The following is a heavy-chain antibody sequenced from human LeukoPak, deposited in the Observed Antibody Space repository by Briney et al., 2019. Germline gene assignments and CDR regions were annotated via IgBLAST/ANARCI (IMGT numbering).Heavy chain of an antibody. Sequence: SDTESLTCGVSGYSISSGDYWGWIRQSPGKGLEWLGSIYHSGSTHYNPSVKSRVTISVDTPKNQFSLSLNSVTAADTAVYYCARNHSTQGYFDYWGQGTRVPVSS. V-gene: IGHV4-38-2*01. CDR2: IYHSGST. CDR3: ARNHSTQGYFDY. D-gene: IGHD2-2*01. J-gene: IGHJ4*02. CDR1: GYSISSGDY.